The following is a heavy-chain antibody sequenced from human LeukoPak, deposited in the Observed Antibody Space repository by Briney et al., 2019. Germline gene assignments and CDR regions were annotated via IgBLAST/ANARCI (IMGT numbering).Heavy chain of an antibody. CDR2: ISGSGGQT. V-gene: IGHV3-23*01. CDR1: GFTFSSDA. CDR3: AEMLFYDSGTYYPSKWMDS. J-gene: IGHJ5*01. D-gene: IGHD3-10*01. Sequence: LSGGSLRLSCAASGFTFSSDAISWVPQAPGKGLEWVPGISGSGGQTDYADSVKGRFTISRDNSKNPLYLQMNSLRAEDTARYYCAEMLFYDSGTYYPSKWMDSWGEGTLVTVSS.